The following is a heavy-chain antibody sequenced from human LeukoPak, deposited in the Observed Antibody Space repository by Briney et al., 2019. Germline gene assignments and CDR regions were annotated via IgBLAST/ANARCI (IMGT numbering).Heavy chain of an antibody. CDR2: IIPIFGIA. Sequence: SVKVSYKASGGTFSSYAISWVRQAPGQGLEWMGRIIPIFGIANYAQKFQGRVTITADKSTSTAYMELSSLRSEDTAVYYCARAAMIVVVKDYYYYYGMDVWGQGTTVTVSS. V-gene: IGHV1-69*04. CDR1: GGTFSSYA. J-gene: IGHJ6*02. D-gene: IGHD3-22*01. CDR3: ARAAMIVVVKDYYYYYGMDV.